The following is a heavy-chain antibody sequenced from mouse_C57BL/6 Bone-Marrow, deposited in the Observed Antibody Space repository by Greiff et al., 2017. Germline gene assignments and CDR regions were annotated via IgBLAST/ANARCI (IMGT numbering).Heavy chain of an antibody. J-gene: IGHJ3*01. CDR3: ARYAGNYPWFAY. Sequence: QVQLQQPGTELVKPGASVKLSCKASGYTFTSYWMHWVQQRPGQGLEWIGNINPSNGGTNYNEKFKSKATLTVDKSSSTAYMQLSSLTSEDSAADYCARYAGNYPWFAYWGQGTLVTVSA. CDR1: GYTFTSYW. V-gene: IGHV1-53*01. D-gene: IGHD2-1*01. CDR2: INPSNGGT.